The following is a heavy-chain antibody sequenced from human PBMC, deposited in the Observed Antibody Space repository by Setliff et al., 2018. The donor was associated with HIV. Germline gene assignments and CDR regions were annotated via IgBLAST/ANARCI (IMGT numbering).Heavy chain of an antibody. CDR3: ARARRAGSGPKYFQH. D-gene: IGHD2-15*01. V-gene: IGHV4-34*01. CDR2: INHSGST. Sequence: KASETLSLTCAVYGGSFNGYYWSWIRQPPGKGLEWIGEINHSGSTNYNPSLKSRVTMSVDKSKNQFSLRQSSVTAADTAVYYCARARRAGSGPKYFQHWGQGTLVTVSS. CDR1: GGSFNGYY. J-gene: IGHJ1*01.